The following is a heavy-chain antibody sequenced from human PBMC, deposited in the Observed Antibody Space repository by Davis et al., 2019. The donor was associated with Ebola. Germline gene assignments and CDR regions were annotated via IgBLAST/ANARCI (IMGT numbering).Heavy chain of an antibody. J-gene: IGHJ4*02. CDR3: ARDSRRITIFGVPGG. Sequence: PGGSLRLSCAASGFTFSDYYMSWIRQAPGKGLEWVSYISSSGSTIYYADSVKGRFTISRDNAKNSLYLQMNSLRAEDTAVYYCARDSRRITIFGVPGGWGQGTLVTVSS. CDR2: ISSSGSTI. D-gene: IGHD3-3*01. CDR1: GFTFSDYY. V-gene: IGHV3-11*04.